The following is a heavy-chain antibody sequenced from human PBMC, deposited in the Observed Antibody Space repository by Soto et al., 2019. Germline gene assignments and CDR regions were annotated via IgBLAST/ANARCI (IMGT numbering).Heavy chain of an antibody. CDR1: GFSFSSDE. V-gene: IGHV3-48*03. Sequence: GGSLRRSCAASGFSFSSDERNWVRQAPGKGLEWVSSISSSGSNIYYADSVKGRFTISRDNAKNSLYLQMNRLRAEDTAVYYCASSCCLCSSSTSCYSYWLEPWGQGSQVTVSS. CDR2: ISSSGSNI. D-gene: IGHD2-2*02. CDR3: ASSCCLCSSSTSCYSYWLEP. J-gene: IGHJ5*02.